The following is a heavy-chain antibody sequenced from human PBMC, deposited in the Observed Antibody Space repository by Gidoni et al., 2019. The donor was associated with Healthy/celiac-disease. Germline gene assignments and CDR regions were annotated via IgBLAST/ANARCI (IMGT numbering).Heavy chain of an antibody. V-gene: IGHV3-23*04. Sequence: EVQLVESGGGLVQPGGSLRLSCAASGFTFSSYAISWVRQAPGKGLGLVSAISGSGGSTYYADSVKGRFTISRDNSKNTLYLQMNSLRAEDTAVYYCAKDPRDCSGGSCYYGGQGTLVTVSS. CDR2: ISGSGGST. D-gene: IGHD2-15*01. CDR1: GFTFSSYA. CDR3: AKDPRDCSGGSCYY. J-gene: IGHJ4*02.